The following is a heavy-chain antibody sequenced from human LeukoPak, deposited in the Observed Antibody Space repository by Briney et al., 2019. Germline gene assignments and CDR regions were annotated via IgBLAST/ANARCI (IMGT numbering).Heavy chain of an antibody. CDR1: GFTFDDYT. J-gene: IGHJ4*02. Sequence: GGSLRLSCAASGFTFDDYTMHWVRQAPGKGLEWVSLISWDGGSTYYADSVKGRFTISRDNSKNSLYLQMNSLRTEDTALYYCAKDMDYYDSSGFDYWGQGTLVTVSS. CDR3: AKDMDYYDSSGFDY. V-gene: IGHV3-43*01. D-gene: IGHD3-22*01. CDR2: ISWDGGST.